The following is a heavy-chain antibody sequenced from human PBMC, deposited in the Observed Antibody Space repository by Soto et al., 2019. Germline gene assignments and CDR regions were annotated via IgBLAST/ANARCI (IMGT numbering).Heavy chain of an antibody. Sequence: QLQLQESGPGLVKPSETLSLTCTVSGGSITRNNHYWGWIRQSPGKGLEWIGSILYSGSINYNPSVKIRVTISVETSKNQFSLKMSSVTAADTAVYYCARLGSSGWYQGSYFDYWGQGTLVTVSS. CDR3: ARLGSSGWYQGSYFDY. D-gene: IGHD6-19*01. J-gene: IGHJ4*02. CDR1: GGSITRNNHY. V-gene: IGHV4-39*01. CDR2: ILYSGSI.